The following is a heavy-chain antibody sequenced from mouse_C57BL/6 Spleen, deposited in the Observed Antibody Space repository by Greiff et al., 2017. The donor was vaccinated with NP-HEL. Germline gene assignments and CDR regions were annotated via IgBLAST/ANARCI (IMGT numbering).Heavy chain of an antibody. Sequence: DVMLVESGGGLVKPGGSLKLSCAASGFTFSDYGMHWVRQAPEKGLEWVAYISSGSSTIYYADTVKGRFTISRDNAKNTLFLQMTSLRSEDTAMYYCARGPDGYYAMDYWGEGTSVTVSS. J-gene: IGHJ4*01. D-gene: IGHD2-3*01. CDR1: GFTFSDYG. CDR2: ISSGSSTI. CDR3: ARGPDGYYAMDY. V-gene: IGHV5-17*01.